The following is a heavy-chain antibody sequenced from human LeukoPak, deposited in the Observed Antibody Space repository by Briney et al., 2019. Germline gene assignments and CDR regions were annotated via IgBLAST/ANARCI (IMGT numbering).Heavy chain of an antibody. V-gene: IGHV5-51*01. J-gene: IGHJ4*02. CDR3: ARPSGSYRQGLRYFDY. Sequence: GESLKISCKGSGYSFTDYWIGWVRQMPGKSLEWMGIIYPGDSDTRYSPSFQGQVTISADKSISTAYLQWSSLKASDTAMYYCARPSGSYRQGLRYFDYWGQGTLVTVSS. CDR2: IYPGDSDT. D-gene: IGHD1-26*01. CDR1: GYSFTDYW.